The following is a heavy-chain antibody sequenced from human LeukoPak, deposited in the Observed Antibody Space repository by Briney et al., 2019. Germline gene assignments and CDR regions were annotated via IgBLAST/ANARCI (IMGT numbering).Heavy chain of an antibody. D-gene: IGHD3-10*01. J-gene: IGHJ4*02. CDR2: ISGVGDAT. V-gene: IGHV3-23*01. CDR1: GFTFGDYS. CDR3: ARDSSMLRGPLVIYYFDF. Sequence: GGSLRLSCTASGFTFGDYSMNWVRQAPGKGLEWVSTISGVGDATYYPDSVKGRFTISRDNSKNTLYLQMNSLRAEDTAVYYCARDSSMLRGPLVIYYFDFWGQGTLVSVSS.